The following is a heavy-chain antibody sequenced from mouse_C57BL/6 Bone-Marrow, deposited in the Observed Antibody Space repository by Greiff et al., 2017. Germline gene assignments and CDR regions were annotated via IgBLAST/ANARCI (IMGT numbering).Heavy chain of an antibody. Sequence: QVQLQQPGAELVKPGASVKMSCKASGYTFTSYWITWVKQRPGQGLEWIGDIYPGSGSTNYNEKFKSKATLTLDTSSSTAYMQLSSLTSEDSAVYYCARPLLDYWGQGTTLTVSS. CDR2: IYPGSGST. CDR1: GYTFTSYW. V-gene: IGHV1-55*01. J-gene: IGHJ2*01. CDR3: ARPLLDY.